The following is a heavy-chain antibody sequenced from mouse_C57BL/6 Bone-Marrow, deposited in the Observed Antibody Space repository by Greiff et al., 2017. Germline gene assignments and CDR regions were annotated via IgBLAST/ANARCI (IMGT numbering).Heavy chain of an antibody. V-gene: IGHV1-81*01. CDR1: GYTFTSYG. D-gene: IGHD1-1*01. J-gene: IGHJ2*01. Sequence: QVQLQQSGAELARPGASVKLSCKASGYTFTSYGISWVKQRTGQGLEWIGEIYPRSGNTYYNEKFKGKATLTADKSSSTAYMELRSLTSEDSAFYFCARSWDYGSSFDYWGQGTTLTVSS. CDR2: IYPRSGNT. CDR3: ARSWDYGSSFDY.